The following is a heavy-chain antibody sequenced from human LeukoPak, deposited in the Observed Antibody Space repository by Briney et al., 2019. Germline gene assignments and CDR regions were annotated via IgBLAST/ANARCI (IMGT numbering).Heavy chain of an antibody. V-gene: IGHV1-69*13. CDR1: GGTFSSYA. Sequence: SVKVSCKASGGTFSSYAISWVRQAPGQGLEWMGGIIPIFGTANYAQKFQGRVTITADESTSTAYMELSSLRSEDTAVYYCTTDAHITMSNDYWGQGTLVTVSS. J-gene: IGHJ4*02. D-gene: IGHD3-10*02. CDR2: IIPIFGTA. CDR3: TTDAHITMSNDY.